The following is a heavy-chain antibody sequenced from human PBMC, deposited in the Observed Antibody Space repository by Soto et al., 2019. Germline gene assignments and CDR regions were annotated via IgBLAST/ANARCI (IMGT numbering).Heavy chain of an antibody. CDR1: DGSITSGSYY. CDR3: ARLGDNWNDPWY. V-gene: IGHV4-39*01. Sequence: SETLSLTCSVSDGSITSGSYYWGWIRQPPGKGLEWIGNIYYSGFPHYNPSLKSRVTISVDTSKNQFSLILTSVTAADTAVYYCARLGDNWNDPWYWGQGALVTVSS. J-gene: IGHJ4*02. D-gene: IGHD1-1*01. CDR2: IYYSGFP.